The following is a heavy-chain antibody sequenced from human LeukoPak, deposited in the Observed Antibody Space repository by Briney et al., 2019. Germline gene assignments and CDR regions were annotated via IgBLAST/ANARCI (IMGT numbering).Heavy chain of an antibody. D-gene: IGHD4-17*01. CDR3: ARGANGDYFPGY. CDR2: IYRSGST. V-gene: IGHV4-38-2*02. Sequence: PSETPSLTCTVSGYSISNGYYWDWIRQPPGRGLEWIGNIYRSGSTSYNPSLKSRVTISVDTSKNQFSLKLSSVTAADTAVYYCARGANGDYFPGYWGQGTLVTVSS. J-gene: IGHJ4*02. CDR1: GYSISNGYY.